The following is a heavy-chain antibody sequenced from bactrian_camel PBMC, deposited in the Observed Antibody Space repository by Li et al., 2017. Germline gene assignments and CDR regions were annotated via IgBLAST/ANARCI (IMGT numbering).Heavy chain of an antibody. CDR2: INDGGGKP. CDR3: AAECRNRITPYSVS. J-gene: IGHJ6*01. CDR1: GFTFSNFY. Sequence: VQLVESGGELVQPGGSLRLSCAASGFTFSNFYMSWVRQAPGKGLEWVSAINDGGGKPYYADSVKGRFTISRDNAKNTLSLQMNSLQIEDTAVYYCAAECRNRITPYSVSGARGPRSPSP. V-gene: IGHV3S40*01. D-gene: IGHD1*01.